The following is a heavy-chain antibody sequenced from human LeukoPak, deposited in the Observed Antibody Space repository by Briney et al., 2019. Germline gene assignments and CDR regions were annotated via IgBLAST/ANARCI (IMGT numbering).Heavy chain of an antibody. CDR3: ARPTSRDSSAPGY. CDR2: LYPGDSET. V-gene: IGHV5-51*01. CDR1: GYSFTSNW. D-gene: IGHD3-22*01. J-gene: IGHJ4*02. Sequence: GESLKISCKSSGYSFTSNWIGWVRQMPGKGLEWMGILYPGDSETKYSPSFQGQVTISVDKSISTAYLQWSSLKASDTAMYYCARPTSRDSSAPGYWGQGTLVTVSS.